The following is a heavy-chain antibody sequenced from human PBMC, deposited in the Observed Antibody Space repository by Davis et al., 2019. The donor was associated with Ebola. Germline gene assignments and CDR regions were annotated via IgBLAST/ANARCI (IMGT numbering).Heavy chain of an antibody. CDR2: INPKTGDT. CDR3: ARDPDILNLPPGNAYDI. J-gene: IGHJ3*02. D-gene: IGHD5-12*01. Sequence: ASVKVSCKASGGTFTDYYIHWVRQAPGQGLEFMGWINPKTGDTNSAQKFQGRVTMSRDTSITTTYMELSRLTSDDTAVYYCARDPDILNLPPGNAYDIWGQGTMVTVSS. CDR1: GGTFTDYY. V-gene: IGHV1-2*02.